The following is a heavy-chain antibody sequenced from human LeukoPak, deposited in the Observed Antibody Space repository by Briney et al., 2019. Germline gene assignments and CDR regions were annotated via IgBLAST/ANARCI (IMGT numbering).Heavy chain of an antibody. V-gene: IGHV1-69*05. CDR1: GGTFSSYA. CDR3: ARVRRDGYNQNYFDY. D-gene: IGHD5-24*01. CDR2: IIPIFGTA. J-gene: IGHJ4*02. Sequence: SVKVSCKASGGTFSSYAISWVRQAPGQGLEWMGRIIPIFGTANYAQKFQGRVTITTDESTSTAYMELSSLRFEDTAVYYCARVRRDGYNQNYFDYWGQGTLVTASS.